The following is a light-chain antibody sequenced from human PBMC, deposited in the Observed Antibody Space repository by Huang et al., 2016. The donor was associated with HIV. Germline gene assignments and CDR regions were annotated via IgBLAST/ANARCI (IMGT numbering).Light chain of an antibody. CDR1: QSVLYSSNNKNY. J-gene: IGKJ2*01. CDR3: QQYYSIPYT. V-gene: IGKV4-1*01. Sequence: DIVMTQSPDSLAVSLGERATINCKSSQSVLYSSNNKNYLAWYQQKPGQPPKLLIYGASTRESGVPDRFSGSGSGTDFTRTISSLQAEDVAVYYCQQYYSIPYTFGQGTKLEIK. CDR2: GAS.